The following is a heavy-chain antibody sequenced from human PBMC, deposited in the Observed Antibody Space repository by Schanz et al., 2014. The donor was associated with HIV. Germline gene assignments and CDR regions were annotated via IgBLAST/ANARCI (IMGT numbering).Heavy chain of an antibody. Sequence: QMQLVQSGPEVKKPGTSVKVSCKASGFTFTSSAVQWVRQARGQRLEWIGWIVVGSGNTNYAQKFQERVTITRDISTRTAYMELRSLRSDDTAVYYCAADSEWFGESPSAFDIWGQGTMVTVSS. CDR3: AADSEWFGESPSAFDI. CDR1: GFTFTSSA. CDR2: IVVGSGNT. V-gene: IGHV1-58*01. D-gene: IGHD3-10*01. J-gene: IGHJ3*02.